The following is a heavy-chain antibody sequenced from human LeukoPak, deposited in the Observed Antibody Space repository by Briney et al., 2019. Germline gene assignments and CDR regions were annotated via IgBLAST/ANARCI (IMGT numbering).Heavy chain of an antibody. CDR1: GFTFSSYG. CDR3: ARAFSTTAFDY. CDR2: ISYDGSNK. D-gene: IGHD4-17*01. J-gene: IGHJ4*02. Sequence: GGSLRLSCAASGFTFSSYGVHWVRQAPGKGLEWVAVISYDGSNKYYADSVKGRFTISRDNSKNTLYLQMNSLRAEDTAVYYCARAFSTTAFDYWGQGTLVTVSS. V-gene: IGHV3-30*03.